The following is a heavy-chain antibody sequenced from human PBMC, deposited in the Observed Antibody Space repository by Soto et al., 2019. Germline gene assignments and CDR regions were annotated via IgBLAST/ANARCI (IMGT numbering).Heavy chain of an antibody. CDR3: AATVATRPN. Sequence: EVQLVESGGGLVQPGGSLRLSCAASGFTFSSNWMHWVRQAPGKGPVWVSRIKSDGSITNYADAVKGRFTISRDNAKNTLYLPMDSLRTEDTAVYYCAATVATRPNWGQGTLVTVSS. J-gene: IGHJ4*02. CDR2: IKSDGSIT. D-gene: IGHD2-21*01. V-gene: IGHV3-74*01. CDR1: GFTFSSNW.